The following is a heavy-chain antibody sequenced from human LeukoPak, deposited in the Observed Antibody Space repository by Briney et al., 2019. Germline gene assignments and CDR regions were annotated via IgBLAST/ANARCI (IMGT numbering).Heavy chain of an antibody. V-gene: IGHV4-34*01. CDR2: INHSGST. D-gene: IGHD1-14*01. Sequence: SETLSLTCAVYGGSFSGYYWSWIRQPPGKGLEWIGEINHSGSTNYNPSLQSRVTISVDTFKNQFSLKLSSVTAADTAVYYCARKGKVAPGYYYYMDVWGKGTTVTVSS. CDR3: ARKGKVAPGYYYYMDV. CDR1: GGSFSGYY. J-gene: IGHJ6*03.